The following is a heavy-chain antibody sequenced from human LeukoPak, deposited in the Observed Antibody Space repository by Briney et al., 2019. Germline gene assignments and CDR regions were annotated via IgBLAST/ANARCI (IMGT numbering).Heavy chain of an antibody. Sequence: SGGSLRLSCAASGFTFSNDWMHWVRQAPGKGLVWVSRINTDGSTTTYADSVKGRFTISRDNAKNTLYLQMNSLRVEDTAVYYCARGRGGSYHYWGQGTLVTVSS. V-gene: IGHV3-74*01. J-gene: IGHJ4*02. CDR1: GFTFSNDW. CDR2: INTDGSTT. CDR3: ARGRGGSYHY. D-gene: IGHD1-26*01.